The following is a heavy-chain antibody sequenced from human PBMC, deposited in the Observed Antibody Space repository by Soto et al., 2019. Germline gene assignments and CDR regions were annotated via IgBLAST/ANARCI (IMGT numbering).Heavy chain of an antibody. J-gene: IGHJ6*02. D-gene: IGHD3-9*01. Sequence: VKVSCKSSGYPFTGYYMHWVRQAPGQGLEWMGWINPNSGGTNYAQKFQGWVTMTRDTSISTAYMELSRLRSDDTAVYYCARARDILTGYHSPHYYYYGMDVWGQGTTVTVS. CDR3: ARARDILTGYHSPHYYYYGMDV. CDR1: GYPFTGYY. CDR2: INPNSGGT. V-gene: IGHV1-2*04.